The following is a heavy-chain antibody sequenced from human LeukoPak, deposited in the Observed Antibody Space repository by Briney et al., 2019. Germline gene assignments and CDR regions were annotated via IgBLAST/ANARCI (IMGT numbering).Heavy chain of an antibody. V-gene: IGHV1-2*02. D-gene: IGHD3-22*01. CDR3: ARERDSSGYSPLDP. CDR2: INRNSET. Sequence: ASVRVSCKASGYTFTGYYMHWVRQAPGHGLEWIGWINRNSETKFAQKFQGRVTMTRDTSISTAYMELSRLRSDDTAVYYCARERDSSGYSPLDPWGQGTLVTVSS. J-gene: IGHJ5*02. CDR1: GYTFTGYY.